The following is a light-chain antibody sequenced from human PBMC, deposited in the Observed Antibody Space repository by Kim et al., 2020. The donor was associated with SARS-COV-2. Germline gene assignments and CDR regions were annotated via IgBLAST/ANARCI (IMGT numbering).Light chain of an antibody. V-gene: IGLV6-57*04. CDR2: EDH. Sequence: NFMLTQPHSVSESPGKTVTISCTRSSGKIATNYVQWFQQRPGSAPTSVIYEDHQRPSGVPDRFSGSIDSSSNSASLTISGLQTEDEADYYCQSYDGGREVFGGVTQLTVL. CDR3: QSYDGGREV. CDR1: SGKIATNY. J-gene: IGLJ2*01.